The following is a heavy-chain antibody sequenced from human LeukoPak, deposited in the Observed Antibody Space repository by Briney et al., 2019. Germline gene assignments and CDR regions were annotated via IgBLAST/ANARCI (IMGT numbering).Heavy chain of an antibody. CDR1: GGSFSSSTYH. J-gene: IGHJ4*02. V-gene: IGHV4-39*01. D-gene: IGHD6-13*01. CDR3: AIYITTAADY. Sequence: SETLSLTCTVSGGSFSSSTYHGGWIRQPPGKGLEWIGTIFYTGSTYYYNPSLKSRVTISVDTSKNQFSLKLTSVTAADTAVYYCAIYITTAADYWGQGTLVTVSP. CDR2: IFYTGSTY.